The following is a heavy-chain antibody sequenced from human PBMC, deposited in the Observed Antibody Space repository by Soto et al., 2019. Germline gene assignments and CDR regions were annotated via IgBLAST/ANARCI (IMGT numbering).Heavy chain of an antibody. CDR2: IYSGGST. Sequence: GGSLRLSCAASGFTVSSNYMSWVRQAPGKGLEWVSVIYSGGSTYYADSVKGRFTISRRNSKNTLYLQKISLRAEETAVYYCASRRHYYGSGSYAFDIWGQGTMVTVSS. CDR1: GFTVSSNY. V-gene: IGHV3-66*01. J-gene: IGHJ3*02. D-gene: IGHD3-10*01. CDR3: ASRRHYYGSGSYAFDI.